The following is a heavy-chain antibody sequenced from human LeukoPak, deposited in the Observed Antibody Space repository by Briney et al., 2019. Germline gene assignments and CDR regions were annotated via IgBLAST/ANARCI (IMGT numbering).Heavy chain of an antibody. D-gene: IGHD7-27*01. J-gene: IGHJ3*02. CDR3: TTGSIWVGAFDI. CDR2: IKRKGDGGTA. Sequence: PGGSLRLSCAASGFTFTNAWMTWVRQAPGKGREWVGRIKRKGDGGTADYAAPVKGRFTISRDDSKATLYLQMNSLKIDDTAVYYCTTGSIWVGAFDIWGQGTMVTV. CDR1: GFTFTNAW. V-gene: IGHV3-15*01.